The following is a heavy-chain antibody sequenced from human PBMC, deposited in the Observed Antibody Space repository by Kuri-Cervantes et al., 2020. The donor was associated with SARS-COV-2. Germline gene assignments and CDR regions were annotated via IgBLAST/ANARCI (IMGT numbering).Heavy chain of an antibody. D-gene: IGHD3-22*01. J-gene: IGHJ5*01. CDR3: ARGDYYDSAGYPWFDS. CDR2: IYYTGST. CDR1: GFTFSSYAMH. V-gene: IGHV4-30-4*01. Sequence: LRLSCAASGFTFSSYAMHWVRQSPGKGLEWIGYIYYTGSTYYNPSLKSRLTISVDTSKNQFSLKLTSVTAADTAVYYCARGDYYDSAGYPWFDSWGQGTQVTVSS.